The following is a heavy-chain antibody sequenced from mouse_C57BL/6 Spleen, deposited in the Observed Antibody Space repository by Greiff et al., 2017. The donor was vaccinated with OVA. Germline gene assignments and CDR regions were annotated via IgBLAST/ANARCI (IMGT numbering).Heavy chain of an antibody. CDR3: ASYDYAYYFDY. D-gene: IGHD2-4*01. V-gene: IGHV1-56*01. Sequence: QVQLQQSGPELVRPGASVKISCKAPGYTFTSHWMQWVRQRPGQGLEWIGEIFPGSGRTYYNEKFKGKATLTGDTSSSTAYMQLSSLTAEDAAVYCCASYDYAYYFDYWGQGTTLTVSS. CDR1: GYTFTSHW. J-gene: IGHJ2*01. CDR2: IFPGSGRT.